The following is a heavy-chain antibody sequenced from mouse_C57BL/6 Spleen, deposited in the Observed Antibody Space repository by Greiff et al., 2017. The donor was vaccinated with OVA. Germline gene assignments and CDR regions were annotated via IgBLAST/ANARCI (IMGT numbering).Heavy chain of an antibody. CDR2: IYPGSGST. CDR1: GYTFTSYW. D-gene: IGHD1-2*01. Sequence: VQLQQSGAELVKPGASVKMSCKASGYTFTSYWITWVKQRPGQGLEWIGDIYPGSGSTNYNEKFKSKATLTVDTSSSTAYMQLSSLTSEDSAVYYCARGSDTAVRDSYFDVWGTGTTVTVSS. J-gene: IGHJ1*03. V-gene: IGHV1-55*01. CDR3: ARGSDTAVRDSYFDV.